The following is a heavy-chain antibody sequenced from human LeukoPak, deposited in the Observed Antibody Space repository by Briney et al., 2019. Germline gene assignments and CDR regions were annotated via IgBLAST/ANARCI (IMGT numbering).Heavy chain of an antibody. D-gene: IGHD5-18*01. CDR3: ASGYGSGWFDA. CDR1: GASVSSGRYY. J-gene: IGHJ5*02. CDR2: IVDSEKI. Sequence: SQILSLTCTVSGASVSSGRYYWSWIRPHPGKGLEWIAYIVDSEKIYYNPSLKSRLILSLDTSENQFSLNLSFMTAADTAVYFCASGYGSGWFDAWGQGTLVAVSS. V-gene: IGHV4-31*03.